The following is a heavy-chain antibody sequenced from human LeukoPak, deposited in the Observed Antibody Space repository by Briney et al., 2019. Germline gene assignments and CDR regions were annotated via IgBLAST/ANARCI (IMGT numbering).Heavy chain of an antibody. CDR1: GFTFSSYS. J-gene: IGHJ4*02. CDR3: ASDFWSGYLDY. V-gene: IGHV3-21*04. D-gene: IGHD3-3*01. CDR2: ISSSSSYI. Sequence: GGSLRLSCAASGFTFSSYSMNWVRQAPGRGLEWVSSISSSSSYIYYADSVKGRFTISRDNAKNSLYLQMNSLRAEDTAVYYCASDFWSGYLDYWGQGTLVTVSS.